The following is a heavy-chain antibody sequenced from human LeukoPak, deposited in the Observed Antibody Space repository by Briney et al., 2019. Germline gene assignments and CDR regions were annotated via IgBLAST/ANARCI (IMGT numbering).Heavy chain of an antibody. V-gene: IGHV3-30*02. CDR3: AKITEYYYGSGSNLDY. D-gene: IGHD3-10*01. CDR2: IRYDGSNK. Sequence: GGSLRLSCAASGFTFSSYGMHWVCQAPGKGLEWVAFIRYDGSNKYYADSVKGRFTISRDNSKNTLYLQMNSLRAEDTAVYYCAKITEYYYGSGSNLDYWGQGTLVTVSS. J-gene: IGHJ4*02. CDR1: GFTFSSYG.